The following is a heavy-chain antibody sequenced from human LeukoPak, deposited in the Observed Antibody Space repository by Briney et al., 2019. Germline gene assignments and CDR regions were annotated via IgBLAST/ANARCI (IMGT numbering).Heavy chain of an antibody. CDR1: GGSISSSSYY. CDR3: ASGRYDSSGYYNVFDI. D-gene: IGHD3-22*01. CDR2: IYYSGST. Sequence: SETLSLTCTVSGGSISSSSYYWGWIRQPPGKGLEWIGSIYYSGSTSYNPSLKSRVTISVDTSKNQFSLKLSSVTAAETAVYYCASGRYDSSGYYNVFDIWGQGTMVTVSS. J-gene: IGHJ3*02. V-gene: IGHV4-39*01.